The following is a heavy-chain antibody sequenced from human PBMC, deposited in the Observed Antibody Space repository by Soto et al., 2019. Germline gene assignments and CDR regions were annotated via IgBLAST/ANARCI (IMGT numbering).Heavy chain of an antibody. CDR3: AHRILRTVFGLVTTTAIYFDF. V-gene: IGHV2-5*02. J-gene: IGHJ4*02. CDR2: IYWDDDK. CDR1: GFSLTTSGVG. D-gene: IGHD3-3*01. Sequence: QITLNESGPTVVKPAETLTLTCTFSGFSLTTSGVGVGWIRQSPGKAPEGLALIYWDDDKRYSASLKCRLTITKDTSKNQVVLTMASVYPADTATYYCAHRILRTVFGLVTTTAIYFDFWGQGTPVVVSS.